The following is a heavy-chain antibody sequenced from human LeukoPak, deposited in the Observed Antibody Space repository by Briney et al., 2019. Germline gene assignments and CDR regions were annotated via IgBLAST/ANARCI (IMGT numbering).Heavy chain of an antibody. Sequence: GGSLRLSCAASGFTVSSNYMSWVRQAPGKGLEWVSVIYSGGSTYYADSLKGRFTISRDNSKNTLYLQMNSLRDEDTAVYYCAGLDDMAFDYWGQGTLVTVSS. V-gene: IGHV3-53*01. CDR3: AGLDDMAFDY. D-gene: IGHD3-22*01. CDR1: GFTVSSNY. CDR2: IYSGGST. J-gene: IGHJ4*02.